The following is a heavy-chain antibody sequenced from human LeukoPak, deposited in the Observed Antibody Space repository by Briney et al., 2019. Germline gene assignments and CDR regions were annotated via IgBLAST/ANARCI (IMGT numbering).Heavy chain of an antibody. J-gene: IGHJ4*02. V-gene: IGHV1-46*01. Sequence: APVKVSCKASGYTFTSSYMHWVRQAPGQGLEWLGRINHSGDSTTYEQKFQGRVTMTRDTSTSTVYLELSSLSSEATAVYYCARDSSIWCQDYWGQGTLVTVSS. CDR3: ARDSSIWCQDY. CDR1: GYTFTSSY. D-gene: IGHD6-13*01. CDR2: INHSGDST.